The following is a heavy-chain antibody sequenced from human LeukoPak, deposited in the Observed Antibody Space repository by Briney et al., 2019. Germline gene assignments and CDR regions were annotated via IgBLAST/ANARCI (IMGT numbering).Heavy chain of an antibody. V-gene: IGHV1-18*01. CDR1: GYTFTTYD. J-gene: IGHJ5*02. CDR2: ISAYNGNT. D-gene: IGHD2-2*01. CDR3: ARLGTTSSSWFDP. Sequence: ASVKVSCKASGYTFTTYDISWVRQAPGQGLEWMGWISAYNGNTHYAQNLQGTVTMTTDTSTSTAYMELRSLRSDDTAVNYCARLGTTSSSWFDPWGQGTLVTVSS.